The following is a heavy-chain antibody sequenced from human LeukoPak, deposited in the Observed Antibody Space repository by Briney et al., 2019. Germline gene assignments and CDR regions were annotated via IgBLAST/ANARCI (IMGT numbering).Heavy chain of an antibody. Sequence: GGSLRLSCAGSGFTFSSYAMSWVRQAPGKGLEWVSVISGSGGSTYYADSVKGRFTISRDNSKNTLYLQMNSLRAEDTAVYYCAKSPDCSSTSCPHYYYGMDVWGQGTTVTVSS. CDR3: AKSPDCSSTSCPHYYYGMDV. CDR1: GFTFSSYA. V-gene: IGHV3-23*01. D-gene: IGHD2-2*01. CDR2: ISGSGGST. J-gene: IGHJ6*02.